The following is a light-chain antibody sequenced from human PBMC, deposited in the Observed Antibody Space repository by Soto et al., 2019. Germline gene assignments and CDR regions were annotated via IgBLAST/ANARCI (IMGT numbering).Light chain of an antibody. Sequence: EILLTQSPATLSLSPGERATLSCRASQSIGIYLAWYRQKPGQAPRLLIYGESNRATGIPARISGSGSGTDFTLTITSLEHEDFAVYYCQQDGTFGQGTKVDIK. V-gene: IGKV3-11*01. J-gene: IGKJ1*01. CDR1: QSIGIY. CDR2: GES. CDR3: QQDGT.